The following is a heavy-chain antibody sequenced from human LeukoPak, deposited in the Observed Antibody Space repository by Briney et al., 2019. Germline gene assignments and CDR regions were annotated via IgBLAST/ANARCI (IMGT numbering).Heavy chain of an antibody. V-gene: IGHV3-48*04. D-gene: IGHD4-17*01. Sequence: TGGSLRLSCAASGFTFSSYSMNWVRQAPGKGLEWVSYISGSSSAIYYTDSVKGRFTISRDNAKNSLYLQMNSLRAEDTAVYYCARFPADDCDLGKNDYWGQGTLVTVSS. CDR2: ISGSSSAI. J-gene: IGHJ4*02. CDR1: GFTFSSYS. CDR3: ARFPADDCDLGKNDY.